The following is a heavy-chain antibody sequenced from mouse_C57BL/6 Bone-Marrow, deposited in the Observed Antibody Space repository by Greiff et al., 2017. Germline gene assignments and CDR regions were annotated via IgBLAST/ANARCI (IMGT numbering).Heavy chain of an antibody. J-gene: IGHJ3*01. CDR2: INPSSGYT. CDR1: GYTFTSYT. V-gene: IGHV1-4*01. CDR3: APLYYRFAY. D-gene: IGHD2-1*01. Sequence: QVQLKESGAELARPGASVKMSCKASGYTFTSYTMHWVKQRPGQGLEWIGYINPSSGYTKYNQKFKDKATLTAAKSSSTAYMQLSSLTSEDSAVYYCAPLYYRFAYWGQGTLVTVSA.